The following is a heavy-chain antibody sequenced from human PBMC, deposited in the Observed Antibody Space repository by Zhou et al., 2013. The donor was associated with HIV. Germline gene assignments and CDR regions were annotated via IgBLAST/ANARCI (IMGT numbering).Heavy chain of an antibody. CDR1: GYTFTSYY. D-gene: IGHD3-3*01. Sequence: QVQLVQSGAEVKKPGASVKVSCKASGYTFTSYYMHWVRQAPGQGLEWMGIINPSGGSTSYAQKFQGRVTMTRDTSTSTVYMELSSLRSEDTAVYYCARVHVLRFLEWSLGYWGQGTLVTVSS. CDR3: ARVHVLRFLEWSLGY. V-gene: IGHV1-46*01. J-gene: IGHJ4*02. CDR2: INPSGGST.